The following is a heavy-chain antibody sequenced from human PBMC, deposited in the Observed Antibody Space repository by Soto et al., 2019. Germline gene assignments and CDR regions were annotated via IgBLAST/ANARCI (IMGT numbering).Heavy chain of an antibody. CDR2: INHSGST. Sequence: SETLSLTCAVYGGSFSGYYWSWIRQPPGKGLEWIGEINHSGSTNYNPSLKSRVTISVDTSKNQFSLKLSSVTAADTAVYYCARGRGTMIVVVTPYFDYWGQGTLVTVSS. V-gene: IGHV4-34*01. J-gene: IGHJ4*02. CDR1: GGSFSGYY. CDR3: ARGRGTMIVVVTPYFDY. D-gene: IGHD3-22*01.